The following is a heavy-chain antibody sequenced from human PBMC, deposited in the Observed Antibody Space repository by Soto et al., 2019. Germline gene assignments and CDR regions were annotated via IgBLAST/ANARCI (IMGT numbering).Heavy chain of an antibody. Sequence: QVQLVQSGAEVKKPGSSVKVSCKASGGTFSRYAISWVRHAPGQGLEWMGGITPMFGTANYAQKFQGRVTINADESTTTVLMELRRVRSEDTAVYYCAKTLGSAVAGPGRFDLWGRGTLVIVSS. V-gene: IGHV1-69*12. CDR3: AKTLGSAVAGPGRFDL. J-gene: IGHJ2*01. CDR1: GGTFSRYA. CDR2: ITPMFGTA. D-gene: IGHD6-19*01.